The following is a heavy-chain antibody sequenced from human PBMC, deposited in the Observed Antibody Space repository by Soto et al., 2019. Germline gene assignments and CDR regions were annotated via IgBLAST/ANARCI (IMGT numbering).Heavy chain of an antibody. CDR1: GFTFSSYW. CDR2: ISGSGGST. V-gene: IGHV3-23*01. Sequence: GGSLRLSCAASGFTFSSYWMSWVRQAPGKGLEWVSAISGSGGSTYYADSVKGRFTISRDNSKNTLYLQMNSLRSEDTAVYYCARRSSSSGENWFDPWGQGTLVTVSS. J-gene: IGHJ5*02. D-gene: IGHD6-6*01. CDR3: ARRSSSSGENWFDP.